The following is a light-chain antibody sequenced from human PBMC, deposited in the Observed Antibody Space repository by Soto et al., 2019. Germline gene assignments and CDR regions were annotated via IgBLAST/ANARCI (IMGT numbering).Light chain of an antibody. CDR1: SSDVGGYNY. CDR3: CSYTTSNTRQIV. V-gene: IGLV2-14*01. J-gene: IGLJ1*01. Sequence: QSVLTQPASLSGSPGQSITISCTGNSSDVGGYNYVSWYQQQPGKAPKFMIYDVTNRPSGVSNRFSGSKSGNTASLTISGLLAEDEADYYCCSYTTSNTRQIVFGTGTKVTVL. CDR2: DVT.